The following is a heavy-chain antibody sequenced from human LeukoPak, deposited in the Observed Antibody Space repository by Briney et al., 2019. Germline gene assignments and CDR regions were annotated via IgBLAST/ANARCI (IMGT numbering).Heavy chain of an antibody. V-gene: IGHV3-30-3*01. CDR3: ARQTGYSTWNGMDV. CDR1: GFTFSSNA. J-gene: IGHJ6*02. D-gene: IGHD6-13*01. Sequence: PGRSLRLSCAASGFTFSSNAMHWVRQAPGKGLEWVAVISYDGSNKYYADSVKGRFTISRDNSKNTLYLQMNSLRAEDTAVYYCARQTGYSTWNGMDVWGQGTTVTVSS. CDR2: ISYDGSNK.